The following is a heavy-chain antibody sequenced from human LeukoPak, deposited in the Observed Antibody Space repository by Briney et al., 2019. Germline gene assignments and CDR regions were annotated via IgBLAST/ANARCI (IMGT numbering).Heavy chain of an antibody. D-gene: IGHD3-22*01. CDR3: ARGRFNYDSTGYSSFYY. V-gene: IGHV3-7*01. CDR1: GVTFSSYW. J-gene: IGHJ4*02. Sequence: GGSLRLSCAASGVTFSSYWMSWVRQAPGKGREWVANIKEDGSEKYYVDSVKSRFTISRDNAKNSVYLQMNSLRAEDTAVYYCARGRFNYDSTGYSSFYYWGQGTLVTVSS. CDR2: IKEDGSEK.